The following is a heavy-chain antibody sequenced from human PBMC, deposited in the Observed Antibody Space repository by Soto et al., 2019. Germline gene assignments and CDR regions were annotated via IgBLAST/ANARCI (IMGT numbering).Heavy chain of an antibody. Sequence: GGSLRLSCAASRFVFRRYSMNWVRQAPGKGLEWVSSINAGGSHIFHAESLRGRFTISRDNAKNSLYLQMNSLEVEDTAVYYCARQEYCSGGSCYLAYWGQGTLVTVSS. J-gene: IGHJ4*02. D-gene: IGHD2-15*01. V-gene: IGHV3-21*03. CDR1: RFVFRRYS. CDR2: INAGGSHI. CDR3: ARQEYCSGGSCYLAY.